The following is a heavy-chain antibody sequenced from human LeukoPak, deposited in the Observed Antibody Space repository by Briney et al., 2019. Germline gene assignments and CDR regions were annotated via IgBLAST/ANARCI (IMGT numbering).Heavy chain of an antibody. D-gene: IGHD3-10*01. CDR2: MNPNSGNT. J-gene: IGHJ4*02. CDR3: ARRIRGAPTDY. Sequence: PGASVKVSCKASGYTFTTYDLNGVRQATGQGLEWMGWMNPNSGNTGYAQKFQGRVTMTRNISITTAYMELSNLTSEDTAVYYCARRIRGAPTDYWGQGTLVSVSS. V-gene: IGHV1-8*01. CDR1: GYTFTTYD.